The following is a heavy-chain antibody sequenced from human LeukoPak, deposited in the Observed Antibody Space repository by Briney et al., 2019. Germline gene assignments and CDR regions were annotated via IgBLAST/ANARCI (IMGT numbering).Heavy chain of an antibody. CDR3: ARCRITMVRGVISESAFDI. V-gene: IGHV4-59*06. CDR1: GGSISSYY. D-gene: IGHD3-10*01. Sequence: PSETLSLTCTVSGGSISSYYWSWIRQPPGKGLEWIGYIYYSGSTYYNPSLKSRVTVSVDTSKNQFSLKLSSVTAADTAVYYCARCRITMVRGVISESAFDIWGQGTMVTVSS. J-gene: IGHJ3*02. CDR2: IYYSGST.